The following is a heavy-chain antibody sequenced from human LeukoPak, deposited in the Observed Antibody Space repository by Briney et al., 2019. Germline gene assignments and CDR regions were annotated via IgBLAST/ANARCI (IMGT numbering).Heavy chain of an antibody. Sequence: SETLSLTCTVSGGSISSGGYYWSWIRQPPGKGLEWIGYIYYSGSTYYNPSLKSRVTISVDTSKNQFSLKLSSVTAADTAVYYCARASTYSSSFHYWGQGTLVTVSS. J-gene: IGHJ4*02. D-gene: IGHD6-6*01. CDR3: ARASTYSSSFHY. CDR1: GGSISSGGYY. CDR2: IYYSGST. V-gene: IGHV4-31*03.